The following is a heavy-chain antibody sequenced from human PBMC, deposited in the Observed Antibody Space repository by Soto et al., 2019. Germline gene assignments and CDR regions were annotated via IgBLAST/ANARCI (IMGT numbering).Heavy chain of an antibody. CDR2: IYYSGST. CDR3: ASRGYVLRFLEWLPDY. J-gene: IGHJ4*02. D-gene: IGHD3-3*01. CDR1: GGSISSSSYY. V-gene: IGHV4-39*01. Sequence: QLQLQESGPGLVKPSETLSLTCTVSGGSISSSSYYWGWIRQPPGKGLEWIGRIYYSGSTYYNPSLKSRVTISVDTSKNQFSLKLSSVTAADTAVYYCASRGYVLRFLEWLPDYWGQGTLVTVSS.